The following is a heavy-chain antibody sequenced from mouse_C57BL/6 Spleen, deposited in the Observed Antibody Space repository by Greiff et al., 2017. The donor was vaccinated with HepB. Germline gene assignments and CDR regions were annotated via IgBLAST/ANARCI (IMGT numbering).Heavy chain of an antibody. Sequence: EVQRVESGPGLVKPSQSLSLTCSVTGYSITSGYYWNWIRQFPGNKLEWMGYISYDGSNNYNPSLKNRISITRDTSKNQFFLTLNSVTTEDTATYYCARVEVYYGSSYWYFDVWGTGTTVTVSS. CDR3: ARVEVYYGSSYWYFDV. V-gene: IGHV3-6*01. CDR2: ISYDGSN. D-gene: IGHD1-1*01. J-gene: IGHJ1*03. CDR1: GYSITSGYY.